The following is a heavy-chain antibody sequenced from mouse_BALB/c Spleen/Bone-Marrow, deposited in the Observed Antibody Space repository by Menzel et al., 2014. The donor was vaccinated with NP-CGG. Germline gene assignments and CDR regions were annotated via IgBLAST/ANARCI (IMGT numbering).Heavy chain of an antibody. D-gene: IGHD2-14*01. CDR1: GYTFTNSW. V-gene: IGHV1S130*01. Sequence: VQLQQSGSVLVRPGASVKLSCKASGYTFTNSWIHWAKQRPGQGLDWIGEIHPNSGNTNSNEKFKGKATLTVDTSSSTAYVDLSSLTSEDSAVYYCARNHRFADYFDYRGQGTTHTVSS. J-gene: IGHJ2*01. CDR2: IHPNSGNT. CDR3: ARNHRFADYFDY.